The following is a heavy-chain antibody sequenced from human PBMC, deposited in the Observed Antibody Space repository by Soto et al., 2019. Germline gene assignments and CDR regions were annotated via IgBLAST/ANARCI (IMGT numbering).Heavy chain of an antibody. V-gene: IGHV1-46*01. D-gene: IGHD3-16*01. CDR3: ARALVLGAFDI. J-gene: IGHJ3*02. CDR1: GYTFTSYY. Sequence: GASVKVSFKAAGYTFTSYYMHWVRQAPGQGLEWMGIINPSGGTTSYAQKFQGRVTITRDTSTSTVYMELSSLRSDDTAVYYCARALVLGAFDIWGQGRMVTVSS. CDR2: INPSGGTT.